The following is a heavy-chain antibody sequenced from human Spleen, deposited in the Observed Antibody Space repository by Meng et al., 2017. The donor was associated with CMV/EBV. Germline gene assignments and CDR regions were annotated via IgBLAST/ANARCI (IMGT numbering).Heavy chain of an antibody. CDR2: IYSGGST. CDR1: GFTVSSNY. CDR3: AKPPGTYGYFDY. J-gene: IGHJ4*02. V-gene: IGHV3-53*01. D-gene: IGHD1-14*01. Sequence: GESLKISCAASGFTVSSNYMSWVRQAPGKGLEWVSVIYSGGSTYYADSVKGRFTISRDNSKNTLYLQMNSLRAEDTAVYYCAKPPGTYGYFDYWGQGTLVTVSS.